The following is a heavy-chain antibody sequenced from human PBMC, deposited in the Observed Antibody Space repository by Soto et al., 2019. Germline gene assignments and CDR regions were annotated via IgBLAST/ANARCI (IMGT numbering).Heavy chain of an antibody. J-gene: IGHJ5*02. V-gene: IGHV3-33*01. CDR1: GFTFSSYG. CDR2: IWYDGSNK. D-gene: IGHD6-6*01. CDR3: AREDSSYSSSSDWFDP. Sequence: GGSLRLSCAASGFTFSSYGMHWVRQAPGKGLEWVAVIWYDGSNKYYADSVKGRFTISRDNSKNTLYLQMNSLRAEDTAVYYCAREDSSYSSSSDWFDPWGQGTLVTVSS.